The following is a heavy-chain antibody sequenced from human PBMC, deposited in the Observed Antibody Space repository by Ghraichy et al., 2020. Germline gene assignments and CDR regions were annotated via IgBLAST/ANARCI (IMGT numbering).Heavy chain of an antibody. Sequence: GGSLRLSCAASGFTFSNYGMHWVRQVPDKGLEWVAIIWYDGSNKYYADSVKGRFTISRDNSINTLYLQMNSLRAEDTALYYCAREKSQLPDYWGQGTLVTVSS. CDR2: IWYDGSNK. V-gene: IGHV3-33*01. J-gene: IGHJ4*02. CDR3: AREKSQLPDY. CDR1: GFTFSNYG. D-gene: IGHD2-21*01.